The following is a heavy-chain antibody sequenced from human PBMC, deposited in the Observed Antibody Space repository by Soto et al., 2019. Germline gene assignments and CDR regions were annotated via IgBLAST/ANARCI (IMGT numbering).Heavy chain of an antibody. V-gene: IGHV4-61*01. CDR2: IYYSGSN. D-gene: IGHD5-12*01. J-gene: IGHJ6*02. CDR3: ARDHDSGYDRNYYYGMDV. Sequence: QVQLQESGPGLVKPSETLSLTCTVSGGSVSSGSYYWSWIRQPPGKGLGWIGYIYYSGSNNYNPSLTICVTISVDTSKNQFSLKLSSVTAADTAVYYCARDHDSGYDRNYYYGMDVWGQGTTVTVSS. CDR1: GGSVSSGSYY.